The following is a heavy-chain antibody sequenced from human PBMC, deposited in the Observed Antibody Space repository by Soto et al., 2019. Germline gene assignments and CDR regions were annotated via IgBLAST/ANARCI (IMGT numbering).Heavy chain of an antibody. CDR3: ACGGGYEDGMPG. CDR2: IYPSDSDT. D-gene: IGHD2-21*01. Sequence: GQSLKSSGKAYGYSFTSYWIGWVRQVPGKGLEWMGIIYPSDSDTRYSPPFQGQVTISADKSISTAYLQWSSLKASDTAMYYCACGGGYEDGMPGWGQGTTGAASS. J-gene: IGHJ6*02. V-gene: IGHV5-51*03. CDR1: GYSFTSYW.